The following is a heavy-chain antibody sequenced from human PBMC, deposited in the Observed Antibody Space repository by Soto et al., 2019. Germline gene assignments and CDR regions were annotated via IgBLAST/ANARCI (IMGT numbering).Heavy chain of an antibody. CDR2: IIPLFGTS. D-gene: IGHD2-15*01. CDR1: GGTFSRYA. J-gene: IGHJ4*02. CDR3: ARDYGHDCSGGNCYFYF. Sequence: SVKVSCKASGGTFSRYAINWVRQAPGHGLEWMGGIIPLFGTSKYAQQYQDRVTITADESTSTDHMELRCLTSDDTAVYYCARDYGHDCSGGNCYFYFWGQGTLVTGAS. V-gene: IGHV1-69*13.